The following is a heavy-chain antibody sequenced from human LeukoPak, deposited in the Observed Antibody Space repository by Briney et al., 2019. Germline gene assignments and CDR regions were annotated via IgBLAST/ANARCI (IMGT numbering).Heavy chain of an antibody. CDR1: GGSISSSGYS. D-gene: IGHD2-21*01. CDR2: IYHSGST. J-gene: IGHJ5*02. CDR3: AREGGGDDL. Sequence: SQTLSLTCAVSGGSISSSGYSWSWIRQPPGKGLEWIGYIYHSGSTYYNPSLKSRVTISIDRSKNQFSLKLSSVTAADTAVYYCAREGGGDDLWGQGTLVTVSS. V-gene: IGHV4-30-2*01.